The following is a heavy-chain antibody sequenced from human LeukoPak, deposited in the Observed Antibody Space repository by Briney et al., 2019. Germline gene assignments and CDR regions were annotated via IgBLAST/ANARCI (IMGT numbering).Heavy chain of an antibody. Sequence: SETLSLTCTVSGGSVSSGSYYWSWIRQPPGKGLEWIGEINHSGSTNYNPSLKSRVTISVDTSKNQFSLKLSSVTAADTAVYYCARVSWEYQPSKGADYWGQGTLVTVSS. J-gene: IGHJ4*02. CDR1: GGSVSSGSYY. CDR2: INHSGST. D-gene: IGHD2-2*01. CDR3: ARVSWEYQPSKGADY. V-gene: IGHV4-39*07.